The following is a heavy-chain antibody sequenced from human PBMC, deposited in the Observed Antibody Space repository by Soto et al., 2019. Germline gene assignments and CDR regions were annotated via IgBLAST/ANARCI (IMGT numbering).Heavy chain of an antibody. V-gene: IGHV4-39*01. Sequence: PSETLSLTCTVSGGSISSSSYYWGWIRQPPGKGLEWIGSIYYSGSTYYNPSLKSRVTISVDTSKNQFSLKLSSVTAADTAVYYCARGDILFDYWGQGTLVTVSS. CDR1: GGSISSSSYY. D-gene: IGHD3-16*02. CDR3: ARGDILFDY. CDR2: IYYSGST. J-gene: IGHJ4*02.